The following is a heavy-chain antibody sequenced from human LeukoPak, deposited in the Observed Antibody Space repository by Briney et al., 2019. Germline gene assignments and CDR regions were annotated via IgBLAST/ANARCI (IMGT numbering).Heavy chain of an antibody. CDR2: IYSGGST. J-gene: IGHJ5*02. CDR3: ARGIRYDFWSGYWFDP. V-gene: IGHV3-53*01. Sequence: GGSLRLSCAASGLTVSSNYMSWVRQAPGKGLEWVSVIYSGGSTYYADSVKGRFTISRDNSKNTLYLQMNSLRAEDTAVYYCARGIRYDFWSGYWFDPWGQGTLVTVSS. CDR1: GLTVSSNY. D-gene: IGHD3-3*01.